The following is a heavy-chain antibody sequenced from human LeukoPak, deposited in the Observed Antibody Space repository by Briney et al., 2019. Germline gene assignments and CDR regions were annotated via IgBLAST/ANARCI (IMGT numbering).Heavy chain of an antibody. CDR1: GGSISSYD. D-gene: IGHD3-16*01. CDR3: ARDPPGDQSFDY. Sequence: SETLSLTCTVSGGSISSYDWSWIRQPPGKGLEWIGYICYSGSTNYNPSLKSRVTISVDTSKNQFSLKLSSVTAADTAVYYCARDPPGDQSFDYWGQGPLVTVSS. V-gene: IGHV4-59*01. J-gene: IGHJ4*02. CDR2: ICYSGST.